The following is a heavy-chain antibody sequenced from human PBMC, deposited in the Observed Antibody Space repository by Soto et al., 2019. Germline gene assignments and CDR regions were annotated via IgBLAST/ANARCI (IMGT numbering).Heavy chain of an antibody. D-gene: IGHD5-12*01. J-gene: IGHJ4*02. Sequence: SVKVSCKASGGTFNNYALSWVRRAPGQGLEWVGGIIPIFNSANYAQKFQGRVTITADDSTSTAYMELRSLRPDDTAVYYCAREVTVASYSFDFWGQGTLVTVSS. CDR2: IIPIFNSA. V-gene: IGHV1-69*13. CDR1: GGTFNNYA. CDR3: AREVTVASYSFDF.